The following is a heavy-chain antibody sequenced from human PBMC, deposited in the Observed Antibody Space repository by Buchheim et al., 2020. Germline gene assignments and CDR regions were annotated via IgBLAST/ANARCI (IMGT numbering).Heavy chain of an antibody. CDR3: ARDPTSTGIWLYYAMDV. CDR1: GFTFSSYE. D-gene: IGHD1-1*01. J-gene: IGHJ6*02. CDR2: ISSSGSTI. Sequence: EVQLVESGGGLVQPGGSLRLSCAASGFTFSSYEMNWVRQAPGKGLEWVSYISSSGSTIYYADSVKGRFTISRDNAKNSLYLQMNSLRAEDTAVYYCARDPTSTGIWLYYAMDVWGQGTT. V-gene: IGHV3-48*03.